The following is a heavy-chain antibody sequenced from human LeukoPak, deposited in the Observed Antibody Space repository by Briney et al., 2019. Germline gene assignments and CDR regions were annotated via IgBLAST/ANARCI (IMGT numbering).Heavy chain of an antibody. Sequence: GGSLRLSCAASGFTFSGHGMNWVRQAPGKGLEWVSGITGSGATTYYADSVKGRFTISRDNSKNTLYLQMNSLRAEDTAVYYCAKVIDTSGSYYQSFDYRGQGTLVTVSS. CDR1: GFTFSGHG. CDR2: ITGSGATT. V-gene: IGHV3-23*01. CDR3: AKVIDTSGSYYQSFDY. D-gene: IGHD1-26*01. J-gene: IGHJ4*02.